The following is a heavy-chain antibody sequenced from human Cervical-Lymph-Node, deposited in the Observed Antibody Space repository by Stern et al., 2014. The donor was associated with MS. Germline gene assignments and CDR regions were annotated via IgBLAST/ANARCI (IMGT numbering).Heavy chain of an antibody. CDR2: IYGDASTT. CDR1: GFTFSRYW. V-gene: IGHV3-74*02. J-gene: IGHJ4*02. D-gene: IGHD4-17*01. CDR3: ARSPNLGDSGGTY. Sequence: VQLVESGGALVQPGGSLRLSCAASGFTFSRYWMHWVRQVPGKGLAWVSRIYGDASTTYYADAVKGRFTISSDNAKNRLYLQMNSRRAEDTAVYYCARSPNLGDSGGTYWGQGTLVTVSS.